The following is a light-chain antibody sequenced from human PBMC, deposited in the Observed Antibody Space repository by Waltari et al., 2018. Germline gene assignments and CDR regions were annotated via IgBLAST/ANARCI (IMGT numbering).Light chain of an antibody. V-gene: IGLV3-1*01. J-gene: IGLJ1*01. CDR1: RLGDKY. CDR3: QAWDSTTANYV. CDR2: QDT. Sequence: SYELTQPPSVSVSPGQTASMTCSGDRLGDKYACWYQQKPGQSPVLVIYQDTKRPSRFPERFSGSKSGNTATLTISGTQAMDEADYYCQAWDSTTANYVFGPGTKMTVL.